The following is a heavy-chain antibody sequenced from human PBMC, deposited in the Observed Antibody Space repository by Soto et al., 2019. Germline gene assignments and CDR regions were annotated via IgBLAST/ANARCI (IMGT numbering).Heavy chain of an antibody. D-gene: IGHD2-8*01. CDR1: GFTFSSYS. J-gene: IGHJ4*02. CDR3: ARTQDIVLMVYAFDY. CDR2: ISSSSSTI. V-gene: IGHV3-48*01. Sequence: GGSLRLSCAASGFTFSSYSMNWVRQAPGKGLEWVSYISSSSSTIYYAGSVKGRFTISRDNAKNSLYLQMNSPRAEDTAVYYCARTQDIVLMVYAFDYWGQGTLVTVSS.